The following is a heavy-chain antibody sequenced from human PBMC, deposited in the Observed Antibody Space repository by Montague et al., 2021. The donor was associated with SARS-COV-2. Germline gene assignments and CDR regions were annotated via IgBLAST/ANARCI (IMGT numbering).Heavy chain of an antibody. V-gene: IGHV3-48*04. J-gene: IGHJ3*02. Sequence: SLRLSCAASGFTFSSYSMNWVRQAPGKGLEWVSYISSSGSTIYYADSVKGRFTISRDNAKNSLYLQMNSLRAEDTAVYYCARVRHSYGYLSAFDIWGQGTMVTVSS. CDR2: ISSSGSTI. CDR1: GFTFSSYS. D-gene: IGHD5-18*01. CDR3: ARVRHSYGYLSAFDI.